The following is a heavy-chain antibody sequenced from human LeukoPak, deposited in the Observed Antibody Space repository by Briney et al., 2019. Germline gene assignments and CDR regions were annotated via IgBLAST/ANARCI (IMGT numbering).Heavy chain of an antibody. Sequence: PGGSLRLSCAASGFTFSSYAMSWVRQAPGKGLERVSAISGSGGSTYYADSVKGRFTISRDNSKNTLYLQMNSLRAEDTAVYYCAKALSYYYDSSGYYESPSYHFDYWGQGTLVTVSS. CDR3: AKALSYYYDSSGYYESPSYHFDY. V-gene: IGHV3-23*01. CDR2: ISGSGGST. J-gene: IGHJ4*02. D-gene: IGHD3-22*01. CDR1: GFTFSSYA.